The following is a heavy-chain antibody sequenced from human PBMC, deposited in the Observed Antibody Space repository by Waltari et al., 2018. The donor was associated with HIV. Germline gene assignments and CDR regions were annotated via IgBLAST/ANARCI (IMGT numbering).Heavy chain of an antibody. D-gene: IGHD3-22*01. CDR3: ARGYYYDGSPLPSDY. J-gene: IGHJ4*02. CDR2: INHTGRT. Sequence: QMQLQQWGAGLLKSSETLSLTCAVYGRSFSSYYWTWIRQPPGKGLEWIGEINHTGRTKYNPSLKSRVTISVDTSKNQFSLNVTSVTAADTAVYYCARGYYYDGSPLPSDYWGQGTLVTVSS. V-gene: IGHV4-34*01. CDR1: GRSFSSYY.